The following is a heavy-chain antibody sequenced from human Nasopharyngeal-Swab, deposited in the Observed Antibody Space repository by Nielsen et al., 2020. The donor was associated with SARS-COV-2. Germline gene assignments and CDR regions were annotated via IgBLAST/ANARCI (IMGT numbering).Heavy chain of an antibody. Sequence: GVLKISCAASGFSISGYWMHWVRQAPGKGLVWVSRISSDGGANYADSATGRFTISRDNAKNTVYLQMNSLRDEDTAVYYCLRGMAGYGRFDPWGQGILVTVSS. CDR2: ISSDGGA. CDR3: LRGMAGYGRFDP. J-gene: IGHJ5*02. V-gene: IGHV3-74*01. D-gene: IGHD2-2*03. CDR1: GFSISGYW.